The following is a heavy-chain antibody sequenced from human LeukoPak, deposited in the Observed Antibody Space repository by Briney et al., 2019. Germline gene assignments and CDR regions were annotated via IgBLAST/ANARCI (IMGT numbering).Heavy chain of an antibody. D-gene: IGHD5-18*01. CDR2: ISAYNGNT. Sequence: GASVKVSYKASGYTFTSYGISWVRQAPGQGLEWMGWISAYNGNTNYAQKLQGRVTMTTDTSTSTAYMELRSLRSDDTAVYYCARVLEYSYAEDGDYWGQGTLVTVSS. J-gene: IGHJ4*02. V-gene: IGHV1-18*01. CDR3: ARVLEYSYAEDGDY. CDR1: GYTFTSYG.